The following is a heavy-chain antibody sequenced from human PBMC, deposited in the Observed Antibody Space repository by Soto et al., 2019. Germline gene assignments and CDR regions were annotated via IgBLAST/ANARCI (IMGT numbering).Heavy chain of an antibody. CDR3: AGVSYDFWSGPKFDY. J-gene: IGHJ4*02. D-gene: IGHD3-3*01. Sequence: QVQLVQSGAEVKKPGASVKVSCKASGYTFTSYAMHWVRQAPGQRLEWMGWINAGNGNTKYSQKFQGRVIITRDTSASTAYMELSSLRSEDTAVYYCAGVSYDFWSGPKFDYWGQGTLVTVSS. CDR1: GYTFTSYA. V-gene: IGHV1-3*01. CDR2: INAGNGNT.